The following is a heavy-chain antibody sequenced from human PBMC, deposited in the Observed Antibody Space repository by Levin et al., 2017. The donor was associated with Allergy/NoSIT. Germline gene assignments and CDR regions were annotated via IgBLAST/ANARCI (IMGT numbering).Heavy chain of an antibody. CDR1: GFTRRYW. V-gene: IGHV3-74*03. CDR2: IDNDGTTT. Sequence: GGSLRLSCAALGFTRRYWMHWVRQAPGKGLVWVSWIDNDGTTTTYADSVKGRLTISRDNARNTVYLQMNNLSVADTAVYYCARDSKCGLDDWCQGTTVTVSS. CDR3: ARDSKCGLDD. J-gene: IGHJ6*02.